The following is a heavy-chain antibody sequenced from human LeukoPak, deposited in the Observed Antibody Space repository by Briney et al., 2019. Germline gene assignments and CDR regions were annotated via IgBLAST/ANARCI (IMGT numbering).Heavy chain of an antibody. D-gene: IGHD3-22*01. V-gene: IGHV4-34*01. Sequence: SETLSLTCAVYGGSFSGYYWSWIRQPPGKGLEWIGEINHSGSTNYNPSLKSRVTISVDTSKNQFSLKLSSVTAADTAVYYCARVGDYYDSSGTLDYWGQGTLVTVSS. J-gene: IGHJ4*02. CDR1: GGSFSGYY. CDR2: INHSGST. CDR3: ARVGDYYDSSGTLDY.